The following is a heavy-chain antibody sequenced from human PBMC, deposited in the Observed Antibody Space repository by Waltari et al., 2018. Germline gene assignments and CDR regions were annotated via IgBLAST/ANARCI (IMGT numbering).Heavy chain of an antibody. J-gene: IGHJ5*02. CDR1: GGSFSGYY. D-gene: IGHD6-19*01. Sequence: QVQLQQSGAGLLKPSETLSLTCAVHGGSFSGYYRSWIRPPPGQGLEWIGEINHSGSTNYNPSLKSRVTISVDTSKNQFSLKLSSVTAADTAVYYCARETLYSSGWYGSYWFDPWGQGTLVTVSS. V-gene: IGHV4-34*01. CDR3: ARETLYSSGWYGSYWFDP. CDR2: INHSGST.